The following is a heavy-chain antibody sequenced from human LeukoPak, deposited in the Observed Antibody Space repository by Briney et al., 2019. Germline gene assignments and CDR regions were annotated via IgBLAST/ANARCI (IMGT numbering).Heavy chain of an antibody. CDR1: GGSFSGYY. V-gene: IGHV4-34*01. CDR2: INHSGST. D-gene: IGHD4-23*01. Sequence: SETLSLTCAVYGGSFSGYYWSWIRQPPGKGLEWIGEINHSGSTNYNPSLKSRVTISVDTSKNQFSLKLSSVTAADTAVYYCARDRGNSFPYYGMDVWGQGTTVTVSS. CDR3: ARDRGNSFPYYGMDV. J-gene: IGHJ6*02.